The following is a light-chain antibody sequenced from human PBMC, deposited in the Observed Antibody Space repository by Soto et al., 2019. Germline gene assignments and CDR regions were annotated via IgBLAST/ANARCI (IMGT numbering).Light chain of an antibody. CDR3: QSYDSSLSVV. J-gene: IGLJ2*01. CDR1: SSNIGAGYD. CDR2: GNS. V-gene: IGLV1-40*01. Sequence: QSVLTQPPSVSGAPGQRVTISCTGNSSNIGAGYDVHWYQHLPGTAPKLLIYGNSNRPSGVPDRFSASKSGTSASLAITGLQAEDEADYYCQSYDSSLSVVFGGGTKVTVL.